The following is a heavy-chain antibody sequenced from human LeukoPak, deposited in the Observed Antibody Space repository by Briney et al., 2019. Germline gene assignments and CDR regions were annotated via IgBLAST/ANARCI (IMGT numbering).Heavy chain of an antibody. Sequence: PSETLSLTCAVYGGSFSSYYWSWIRQPPGKGLEWIGYIYYSGSTNYNPSLKSRVTISVDTSKNQFSLKLSSVTAADTAVYYCARVRGYSSGWVGYFDYWGQGTLVTVSS. CDR1: GGSFSSYY. D-gene: IGHD6-19*01. V-gene: IGHV4-59*01. CDR2: IYYSGST. J-gene: IGHJ4*02. CDR3: ARVRGYSSGWVGYFDY.